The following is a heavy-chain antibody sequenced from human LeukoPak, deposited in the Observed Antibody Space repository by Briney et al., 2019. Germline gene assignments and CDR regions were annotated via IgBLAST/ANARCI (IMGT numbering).Heavy chain of an antibody. J-gene: IGHJ5*01. CDR1: GYTFATYF. CDR2: IQPTTGVT. Sequence: ASVKVSCTTSGYTFATYFMRWVRQSPGQGLEWMGYIQPTTGVTTYAQKRRGRVTLTCDTAISTAYLELSGLTSAHTAIYYCARPTYCASDCYFNFDSRGQGTPVTVSS. D-gene: IGHD2-21*02. CDR3: ARPTYCASDCYFNFDS. V-gene: IGHV1-2*02.